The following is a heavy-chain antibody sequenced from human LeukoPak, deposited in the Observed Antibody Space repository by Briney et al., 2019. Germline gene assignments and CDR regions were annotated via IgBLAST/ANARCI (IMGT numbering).Heavy chain of an antibody. Sequence: SETLSLTCAVYGWSFNDYYWNWLRQPPGKGLEWIGEINARGDTNYNPSLKSRVTISVDTSKRQFSLRLTSMIAADTALYYCARGQVPAARGYNWFDPWGQGTLVTVSS. CDR3: ARGQVPAARGYNWFDP. CDR1: GWSFNDYY. J-gene: IGHJ5*02. CDR2: INARGDT. V-gene: IGHV4-34*01. D-gene: IGHD2-2*01.